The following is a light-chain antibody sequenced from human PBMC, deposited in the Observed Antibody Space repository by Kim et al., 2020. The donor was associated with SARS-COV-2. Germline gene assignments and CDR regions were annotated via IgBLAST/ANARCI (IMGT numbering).Light chain of an antibody. CDR1: QSVRTW. CDR3: QQYDSYPWT. Sequence: DIQMTQSPSTLSASVGGRVTITCRASQSVRTWLAWYQQKPGKAPKVLIYDASNLESGVPSRFSGSGSGTEFTLIISSLQPDDFATYYCQQYDSYPWTFVQGTKVDIK. CDR2: DAS. J-gene: IGKJ1*01. V-gene: IGKV1-5*01.